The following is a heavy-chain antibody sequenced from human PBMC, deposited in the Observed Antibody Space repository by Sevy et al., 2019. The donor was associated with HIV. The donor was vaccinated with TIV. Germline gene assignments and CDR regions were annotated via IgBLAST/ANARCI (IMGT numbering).Heavy chain of an antibody. CDR1: GYTFTDYY. V-gene: IGHV1-2*02. CDR2: INPNSGGT. CDR3: ARDPSRAAEGWFDP. Sequence: VKVSCKASGYTFTDYYMYWVRQAPGQGLEWMGWINPNSGGTNYAQKFQGRVTMTRDTSISTAYMELSRLRSDDTAMYYCARDPSRAAEGWFDPWGQGTLVTVSS. D-gene: IGHD6-13*01. J-gene: IGHJ5*02.